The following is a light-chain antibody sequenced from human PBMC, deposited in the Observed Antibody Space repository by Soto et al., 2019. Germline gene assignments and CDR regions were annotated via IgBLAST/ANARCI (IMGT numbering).Light chain of an antibody. CDR3: SSYTSSSTLYVV. Sequence: QSALTQPASASGSPGQSITISCTGTSSDVGGYNYVSWYQQHPGKAPKLMIYDVSNRPSGVSNRFSGSKSGNTASLTISGLPAEDEADYYCSSYTSSSTLYVVFGGGTKLTVL. V-gene: IGLV2-14*01. CDR2: DVS. CDR1: SSDVGGYNY. J-gene: IGLJ2*01.